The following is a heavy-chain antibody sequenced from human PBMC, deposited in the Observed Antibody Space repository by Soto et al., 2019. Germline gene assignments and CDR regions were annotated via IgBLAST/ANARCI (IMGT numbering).Heavy chain of an antibody. CDR2: INHSGNT. CDR3: ARQAAAPFDY. V-gene: IGHV4-34*01. D-gene: IGHD6-13*01. Sequence: PSETLSLTCAVYGGSLYDYNWSWIRQPPGKGLEWIGEINHSGNTNYNPSLTSRATISVDTSKNQFSLKLTSVTAADTAVYYCARQAAAPFDYWGQGTLVTVSS. CDR1: GGSLYDYN. J-gene: IGHJ4*02.